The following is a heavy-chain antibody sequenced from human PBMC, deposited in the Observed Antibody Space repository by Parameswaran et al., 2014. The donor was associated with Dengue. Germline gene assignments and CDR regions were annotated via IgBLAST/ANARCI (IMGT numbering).Heavy chain of an antibody. CDR2: IYYSGST. V-gene: IGHV4-59*01. J-gene: IGHJ6*02. Sequence: WIRQPPGKGLEWIGYIYYSGSTNYNPSLKSRVTISVDTSKNQFSLKLSSVTAADTAVYYCARDLRGSGNYYYYYGMDVWGQGTTVTVSS. CDR3: ARDLRGSGNYYYYYGMDV. D-gene: IGHD3-10*01.